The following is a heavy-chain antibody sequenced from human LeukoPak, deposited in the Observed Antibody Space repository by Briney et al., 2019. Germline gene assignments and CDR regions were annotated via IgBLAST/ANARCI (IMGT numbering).Heavy chain of an antibody. J-gene: IGHJ4*02. V-gene: IGHV3-48*01. CDR2: ISSSSSTL. Sequence: GGSLRLSCAASGFTFSSYSMNWVRQAPGKGLEWVSYISSSSSTLYYADSVKGRFTISRDNAKYSLYLQMNSQRAEDTAVYYCARVSWESRDDYWGQGTLVTVSS. CDR3: ARVSWESRDDY. D-gene: IGHD1-26*01. CDR1: GFTFSSYS.